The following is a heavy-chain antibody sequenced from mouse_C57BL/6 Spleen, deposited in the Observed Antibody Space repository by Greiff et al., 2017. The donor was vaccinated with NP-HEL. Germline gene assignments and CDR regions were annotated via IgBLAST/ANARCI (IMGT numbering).Heavy chain of an antibody. CDR1: GYSFTGYY. D-gene: IGHD6-2*01. J-gene: IGHJ2*01. CDR2: INPSTGGT. V-gene: IGHV1-42*01. CDR3: AREGSLSYYFDY. Sequence: VQLQQSGPELVKPGASVKISYKASGYSFTGYYMNWVKQSPEKSLEWIGEINPSTGGTTYNQKFKAKATLTVDKSSSTAYMQLKSLTSEDSAVYYCAREGSLSYYFDYWGQGTTLTVSS.